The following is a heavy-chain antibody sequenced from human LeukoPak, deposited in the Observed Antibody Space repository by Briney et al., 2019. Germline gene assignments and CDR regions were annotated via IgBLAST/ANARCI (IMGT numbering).Heavy chain of an antibody. D-gene: IGHD3-22*01. CDR2: MNPNSGNT. CDR3: VRATGYYDSSGYGLSG. CDR1: GYTFTSYD. Sequence: AASVKVSCKASGYTFTSYDINWVRQATGQGLEWMGWMNPNSGNTGYAQKFQGRVTMTRNTSISTAYMELSSLRSEDTAVHYCVRATGYYDSSGYGLSGWGQGTLVTVSS. J-gene: IGHJ4*02. V-gene: IGHV1-8*01.